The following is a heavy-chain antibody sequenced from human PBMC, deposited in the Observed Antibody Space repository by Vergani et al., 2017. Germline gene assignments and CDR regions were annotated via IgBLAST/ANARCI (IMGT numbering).Heavy chain of an antibody. J-gene: IGHJ6*02. CDR2: IYPGDSDT. CDR3: ARLIEEVGGYYYDMEV. CDR1: GNSFTSYW. D-gene: IGHD3-16*01. Sequence: EVQLVQSGAEVKKPGESLKISCKGSGNSFTSYWIGWVRQMPGKGLEWMGIIYPGDSDTRYNPSFRGQVTMSADKSINTAYLQWSSLKASDTATYYCARLIEEVGGYYYDMEVWGQGTTVTVSS. V-gene: IGHV5-51*01.